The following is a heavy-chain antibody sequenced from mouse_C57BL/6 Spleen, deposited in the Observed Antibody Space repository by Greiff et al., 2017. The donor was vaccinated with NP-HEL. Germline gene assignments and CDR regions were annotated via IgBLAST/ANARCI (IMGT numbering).Heavy chain of an antibody. J-gene: IGHJ2*01. CDR3: ARERGITTVFDY. D-gene: IGHD1-1*01. CDR1: GFNIKDYY. Sequence: EVQLVESGAELVKPGASVKLSCTASGFNIKDYYMHWVKQRTEQGLEWIGRIDPEDGETKYAPKFPGKATITADTSSNTAYLQLSSLTSEDTAVYYCARERGITTVFDYWGQGTTLTVSS. CDR2: IDPEDGET. V-gene: IGHV14-2*01.